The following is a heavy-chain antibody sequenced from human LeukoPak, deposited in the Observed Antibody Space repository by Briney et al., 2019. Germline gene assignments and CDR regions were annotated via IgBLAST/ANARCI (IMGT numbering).Heavy chain of an antibody. D-gene: IGHD2-2*01. V-gene: IGHV3-20*04. CDR1: KFTFSSDE. CDR2: INWNGGST. Sequence: GGSLRLSCAASKFTFSSDEMSWVRQAPGKGLEWVSGINWNGGSTGYADSVKGRFTISRDNAKNSLYLQMNSLRAEDTALYYCARVRYCSSTSCYWHFDYWGQGTLVTVSS. J-gene: IGHJ4*02. CDR3: ARVRYCSSTSCYWHFDY.